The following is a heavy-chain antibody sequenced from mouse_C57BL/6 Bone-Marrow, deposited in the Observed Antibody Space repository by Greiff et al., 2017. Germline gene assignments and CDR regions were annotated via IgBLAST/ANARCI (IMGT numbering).Heavy chain of an antibody. V-gene: IGHV10-3*01. CDR3: VREEFDLYAMGC. CDR1: GFTFNTYA. J-gene: IGHJ4*01. Sequence: EVQGVESGGGLVQPKGSLKLSCAASGFTFNTYAMHWVRQAPGKGLEWVARIRSKSSNYATSYADSVKDSFTISRDNSQSMLYLQMNNLKTEDTDMYFCVREEFDLYAMGCWGEGTSVTVSS. CDR2: IRSKSSNYAT.